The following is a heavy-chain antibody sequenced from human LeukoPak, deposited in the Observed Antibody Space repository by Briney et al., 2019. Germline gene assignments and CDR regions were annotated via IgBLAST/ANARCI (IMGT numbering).Heavy chain of an antibody. CDR1: GYSISSGYY. CDR2: IYHSGST. J-gene: IGHJ4*02. Sequence: SETLSLTCAVSGYSISSGYYWGWIRQPPGKGLEWIGSIYHSGSTYYNPSLKSRVTISADTSKNQFSLKLSSVTAADTAVYYCARHLMVYANFDYWGQGTLVTVSS. D-gene: IGHD2-8*01. V-gene: IGHV4-38-2*01. CDR3: ARHLMVYANFDY.